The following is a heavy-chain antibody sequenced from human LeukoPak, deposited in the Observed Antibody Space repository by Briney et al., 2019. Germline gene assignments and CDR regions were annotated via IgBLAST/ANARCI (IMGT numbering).Heavy chain of an antibody. Sequence: GGSLRLSCAGSGFIFRNYAMSWVRQAPGMGLEWVSAISGSGVGTNYADSVKGRFTISRNNSKNTLYLQMNSLRAEDTAVYYCAKNGRDDHDKYFFDFWGQGTQVTVSS. CDR2: ISGSGVGT. J-gene: IGHJ4*02. V-gene: IGHV3-23*01. D-gene: IGHD3-9*01. CDR3: AKNGRDDHDKYFFDF. CDR1: GFIFRNYA.